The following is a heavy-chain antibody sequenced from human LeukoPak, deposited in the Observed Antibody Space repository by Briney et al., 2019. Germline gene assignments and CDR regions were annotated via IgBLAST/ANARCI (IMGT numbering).Heavy chain of an antibody. Sequence: GGSLRLSCAASGFTFSTFAIHWVRQAPGKGLEWVSYISSSSSTIYYADSVKGRFTISRDNAKNSLYLQMNSLRAEDTAVYYCARSLYCSGGSCYFSGDYWGQGTLVTVSS. J-gene: IGHJ4*02. D-gene: IGHD2-15*01. CDR3: ARSLYCSGGSCYFSGDY. CDR2: ISSSSSTI. V-gene: IGHV3-48*01. CDR1: GFTFSTFA.